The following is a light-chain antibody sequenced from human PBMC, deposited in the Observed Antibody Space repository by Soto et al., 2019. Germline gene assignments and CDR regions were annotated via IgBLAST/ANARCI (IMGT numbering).Light chain of an antibody. CDR2: GPS. CDR1: ETVNNNF. J-gene: IGKJ2*01. V-gene: IGKV3-20*01. Sequence: ETVLTQSPGTLYLSPGERATLSCRANETVNNNFLAWYGQKPGQAPRLLIHGPSRRASGIPDRFSGSGSGIDFTLPISRLEPEDFAVYYWQQYGNFPYTFGPGTKVQIK. CDR3: QQYGNFPYT.